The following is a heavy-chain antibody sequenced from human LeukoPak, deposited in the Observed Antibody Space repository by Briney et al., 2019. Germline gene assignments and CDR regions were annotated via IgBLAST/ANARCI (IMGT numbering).Heavy chain of an antibody. V-gene: IGHV4-39*01. CDR3: ARRKRTVTTSCGFDY. Sequence: SETLSLTCTVSGGSIGSSSYYWGWIRQPPGKGLEWIGSIYYSGSTYYNPSLKSRVTISVDTSKNQFSLKLSSVTAADTAVYYCARRKRTVTTSCGFDYWGQGTLVTVSS. CDR2: IYYSGST. CDR1: GGSIGSSSYY. J-gene: IGHJ4*02. D-gene: IGHD4-17*01.